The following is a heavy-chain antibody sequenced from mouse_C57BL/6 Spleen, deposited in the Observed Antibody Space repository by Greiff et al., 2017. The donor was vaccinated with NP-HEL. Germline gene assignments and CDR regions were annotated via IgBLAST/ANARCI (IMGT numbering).Heavy chain of an antibody. D-gene: IGHD2-4*01. V-gene: IGHV5-17*01. CDR2: ISSGSSTI. CDR1: GFTFSDYG. J-gene: IGHJ3*01. CDR3: ARGDYDGGFAY. Sequence: EVKLMESGGGLVKPGGSLKLSCAASGFTFSDYGMHWVRQAPEKGLEWVAYISSGSSTIYYADTVKGRFTISRDNAKNTLFLQMTSLRSEDTAMYYCARGDYDGGFAYWGQGTLVTVSA.